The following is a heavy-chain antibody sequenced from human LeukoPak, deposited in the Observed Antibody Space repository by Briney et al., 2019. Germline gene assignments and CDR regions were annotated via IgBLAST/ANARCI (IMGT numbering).Heavy chain of an antibody. CDR2: IGGSGSST. V-gene: IGHV3-23*01. J-gene: IGHJ3*02. D-gene: IGHD3-22*01. CDR3: AKGYDYYDTGGYYPRPDAFDI. CDR1: GFTFSSYA. Sequence: GGSLRLSCAASGFTFSSYALSWVRQAPGKGLEWVSAIGGSGSSTYYADSVKGRFTISRDNSKNTLYLQMNSLRAEDTAVYYCAKGYDYYDTGGYYPRPDAFDIWGQGTLVTVSS.